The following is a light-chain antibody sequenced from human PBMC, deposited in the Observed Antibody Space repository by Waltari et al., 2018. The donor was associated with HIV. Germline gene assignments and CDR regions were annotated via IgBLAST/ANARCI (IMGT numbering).Light chain of an antibody. CDR3: AAWDDSLSGWV. V-gene: IGLV1-47*01. CDR1: SSNIGSNY. J-gene: IGLJ3*02. Sequence: QSVLTQPPSASGTPGQSVTISCSGSSSNIGSNYVYWYQHFPGTTPTPLIYRDNSRPSGVPARFAGSKSGTSASLAISGLRSEDEADYYCAAWDDSLSGWVFGGGTKLTVL. CDR2: RDN.